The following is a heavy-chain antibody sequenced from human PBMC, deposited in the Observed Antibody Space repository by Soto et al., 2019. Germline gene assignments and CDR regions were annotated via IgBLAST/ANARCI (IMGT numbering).Heavy chain of an antibody. Sequence: GSGPTLVNPTQTLTLTCTFSGFSLSTSGMCVSWIRQPPGKALEWLARIDWDDDKYYSTSLKTRLTTSKDTSKNQVVLTMTNMDPVDTATYYCARIPYNWTPPYYMSVWGKGTTVTVSS. CDR1: GFSLSTSGMC. D-gene: IGHD1-20*01. CDR3: ARIPYNWTPPYYMSV. CDR2: IDWDDDK. V-gene: IGHV2-70*11. J-gene: IGHJ6*03.